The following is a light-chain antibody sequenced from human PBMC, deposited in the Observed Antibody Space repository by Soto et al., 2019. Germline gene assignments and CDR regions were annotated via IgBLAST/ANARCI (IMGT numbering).Light chain of an antibody. CDR2: EVS. CDR1: SSDVGSYNL. CDR3: CSDAGSSTFV. Sequence: QSALTQPASVSGSPGQSITISCTGTSSDVGSYNLVSWYQQHPGKAPKLMIYEVSKRPAVVSKRFSGSKSGNTASLTISGLQAEDEADYYCCSDAGSSTFVFGAGTKLTVL. V-gene: IGLV2-23*02. J-gene: IGLJ1*01.